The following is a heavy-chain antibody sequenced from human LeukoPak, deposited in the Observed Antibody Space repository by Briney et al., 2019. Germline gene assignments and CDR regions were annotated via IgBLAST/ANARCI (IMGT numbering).Heavy chain of an antibody. CDR2: IYYSGST. D-gene: IGHD3-16*01. Sequence: SETLSLTCTVSGGSISSYYWSWIRQPPGRGLEWIGYIYYSGSTNYNPSLKSRVTTSVDTSKNQFSLKLSSVTAADTAVYYCARQRGAPPYYFDYWGQGTLVTVSS. J-gene: IGHJ4*02. CDR1: GGSISSYY. CDR3: ARQRGAPPYYFDY. V-gene: IGHV4-59*08.